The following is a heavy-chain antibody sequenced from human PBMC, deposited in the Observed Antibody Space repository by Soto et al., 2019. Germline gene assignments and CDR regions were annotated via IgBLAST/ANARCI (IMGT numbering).Heavy chain of an antibody. CDR3: ARRKYLDY. CDR1: GFTFGDYA. CDR2: IRSNAYGGTT. J-gene: IGHJ4*02. D-gene: IGHD6-6*01. Sequence: GGSLRLSCTTSGFTFGDYAMSWFRQAPGKGLEWIGYIRSNAYGGTTEYAASVKGRFTISRDDSKRVAHLQMNSLETEDTAVYFCARRKYLDYWGQGTLVTVSS. V-gene: IGHV3-49*03.